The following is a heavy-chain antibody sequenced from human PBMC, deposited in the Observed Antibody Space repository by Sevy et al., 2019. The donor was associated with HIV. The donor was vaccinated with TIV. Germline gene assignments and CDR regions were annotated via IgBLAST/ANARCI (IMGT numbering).Heavy chain of an antibody. CDR2: IRGISDGI. D-gene: IGHD6-19*01. Sequence: GGSLRLSCAASGITFRSSAMSWVRQAPGKGLEWVSGIRGISDGIYYADPVKGRFTISRDNSKNTLYLQMNSLRAEDTAVYFCAKYSSGWSFDYWGQGTLVTVSS. CDR1: GITFRSSA. J-gene: IGHJ4*02. V-gene: IGHV3-23*01. CDR3: AKYSSGWSFDY.